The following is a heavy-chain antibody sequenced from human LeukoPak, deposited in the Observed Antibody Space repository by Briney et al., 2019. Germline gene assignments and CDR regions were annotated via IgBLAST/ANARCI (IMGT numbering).Heavy chain of an antibody. CDR1: GGSISSYY. J-gene: IGHJ4*02. V-gene: IGHV4-59*12. Sequence: KPSETLSLTCTVSGGSISSYYWSWIRQPPGKGLEWIGYIYYSGSTNYNPSLKSRVTISVDTSKNQFSLKLSSVTAADTAVYYCALRPITMVRGVVYFDYWGQGTLVTVSS. CDR2: IYYSGST. CDR3: ALRPITMVRGVVYFDY. D-gene: IGHD3-10*01.